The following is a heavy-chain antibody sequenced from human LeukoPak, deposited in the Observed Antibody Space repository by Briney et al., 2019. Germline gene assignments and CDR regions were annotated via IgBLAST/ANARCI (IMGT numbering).Heavy chain of an antibody. J-gene: IGHJ4*02. V-gene: IGHV1-46*01. CDR1: GYTFTSYY. CDR3: ARDLGIVVVVAATPGVDY. CDR2: INPSGGST. Sequence: ASVKVSCKASGYTFTSYYMHWVRQAPEQGLEWMGIINPSGGSTSYAQKFQGRVTMTRDTSTSTVYMELSSLRSEDTAVYYCARDLGIVVVVAATPGVDYWGQGTLVTVSS. D-gene: IGHD2-15*01.